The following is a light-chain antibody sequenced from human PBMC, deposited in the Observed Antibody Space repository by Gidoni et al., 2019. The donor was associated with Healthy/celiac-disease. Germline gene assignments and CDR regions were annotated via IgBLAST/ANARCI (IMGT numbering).Light chain of an antibody. CDR2: GAS. Sequence: EIVMTQSPATLSVSPGERATLSCRASQSVSSNLAWYQQKPGQDPRLLIYGASTRATGIPARFSGSGSGTEFTITISSLQSEDVAVYYCQKYNNWPPITFGQGTRLEIK. CDR3: QKYNNWPPIT. CDR1: QSVSSN. V-gene: IGKV3-15*01. J-gene: IGKJ5*01.